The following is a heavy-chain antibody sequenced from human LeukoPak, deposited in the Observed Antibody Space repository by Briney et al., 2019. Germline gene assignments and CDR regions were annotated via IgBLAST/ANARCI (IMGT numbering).Heavy chain of an antibody. Sequence: GGTLRLSCAASGFTFSSYGMSWVRQAPGKGLEWVSAISGSGGSTYYADSVKGRFTISRDNSKNTLYLQMNSLRAEDTAVYYCAKEGSYSRTAGAFDIWGQGTMVTVSS. V-gene: IGHV3-23*01. CDR3: AKEGSYSRTAGAFDI. CDR1: GFTFSSYG. J-gene: IGHJ3*02. D-gene: IGHD6-13*01. CDR2: ISGSGGST.